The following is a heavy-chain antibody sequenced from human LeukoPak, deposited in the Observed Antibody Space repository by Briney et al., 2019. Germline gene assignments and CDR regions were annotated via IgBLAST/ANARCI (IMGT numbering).Heavy chain of an antibody. CDR3: ARGFSNGWYDDFDS. J-gene: IGHJ4*02. V-gene: IGHV1-18*01. D-gene: IGHD6-19*01. CDR1: GYIFNHHG. Sequence: ASVKVSCKASGYIFNHHGITWVRQAPGQGLEWLGWISTSYGNTVSARKFQDRVTLTTDTSTATAYLQLRRLTSDDTAIYFCARGFSNGWYDDFDSWGQGTLVTVSS. CDR2: ISTSYGNT.